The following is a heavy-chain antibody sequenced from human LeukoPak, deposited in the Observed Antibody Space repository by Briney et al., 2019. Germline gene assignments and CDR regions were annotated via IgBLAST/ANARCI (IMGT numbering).Heavy chain of an antibody. J-gene: IGHJ4*02. D-gene: IGHD2-2*01. CDR3: ARRKYGSSNSDY. CDR1: GGSISSGDYY. Sequence: SETLSLTCTVSGGSISSGDYYWSWIRQPPGKGLDWIGNIYYTGSTYYNPSLEGRVTMSVDTSKNQFSLRLSSVTAADTAVYYCARRKYGSSNSDYWGRGTLVTVSS. V-gene: IGHV4-39*01. CDR2: IYYTGST.